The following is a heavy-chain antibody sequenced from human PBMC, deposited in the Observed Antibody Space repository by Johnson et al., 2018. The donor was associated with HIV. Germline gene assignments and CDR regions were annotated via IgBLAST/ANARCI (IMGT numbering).Heavy chain of an antibody. CDR1: GLTFSNAW. J-gene: IGHJ3*02. V-gene: IGHV3-15*01. CDR2: IKSKSDGGTT. Sequence: MQLVESGGGLVKPGGSLRLSCAASGLTFSNAWMSWVRQGPGKGLEWVGRIKSKSDGGTTDYAAPVKGRFTISRDASKNTLYLQMSSLKTEDTAVYYCTTGLYWNDAFDIWGQGTMVTVSS. D-gene: IGHD1-1*01. CDR3: TTGLYWNDAFDI.